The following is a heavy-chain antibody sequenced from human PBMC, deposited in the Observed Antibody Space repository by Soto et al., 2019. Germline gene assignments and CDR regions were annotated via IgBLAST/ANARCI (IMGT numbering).Heavy chain of an antibody. J-gene: IGHJ6*02. D-gene: IGHD3-9*01. Sequence: GGSLRLSCAASGFTFSSYAMHWVRQAPGKGLEWVAVISYDGSNKYYADSVKGRFTISRDNSKNTLYLQMNSLRAEDTAVYYCARGTQKLRYFDWLFDYYYYGMDVWGQGTTVTVSS. V-gene: IGHV3-30-3*01. CDR2: ISYDGSNK. CDR1: GFTFSSYA. CDR3: ARGTQKLRYFDWLFDYYYYGMDV.